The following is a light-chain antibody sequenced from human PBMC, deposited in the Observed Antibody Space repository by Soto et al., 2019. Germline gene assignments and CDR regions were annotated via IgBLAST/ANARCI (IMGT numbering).Light chain of an antibody. CDR1: QSINNN. CDR2: DAS. Sequence: EIVLAQSPATLSLSPGERATLSCRASQSINNNLAWYQQTSGQPPRLLIPDASTRATGIPGRFSGSGSGTDVTLSISSLQSEDFVIYCCIHYHSWPRLTVGQGTRLEIK. V-gene: IGKV3-15*01. CDR3: IHYHSWPRLT. J-gene: IGKJ5*01.